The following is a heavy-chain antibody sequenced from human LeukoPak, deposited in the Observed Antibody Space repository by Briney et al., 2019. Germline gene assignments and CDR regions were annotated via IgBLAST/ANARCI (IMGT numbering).Heavy chain of an antibody. CDR1: GLTFNDFA. J-gene: IGHJ3*01. D-gene: IGHD3-16*01. V-gene: IGHV3-23*01. CDR3: ARNLGPFDV. CDR2: LADAGT. Sequence: GGSLRLSCVASGLTFNDFAMTWVRQATGKGLEWVSTLADAGTYYAESVKGRLIISIDNSKNMLYLQLNSLRADDTAMYYCARNLGPFDVRGHGTMVTVSS.